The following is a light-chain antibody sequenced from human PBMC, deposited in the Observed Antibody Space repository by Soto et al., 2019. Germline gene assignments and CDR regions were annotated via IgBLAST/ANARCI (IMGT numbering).Light chain of an antibody. CDR3: QQRSNRPLT. CDR1: QSVSSS. CDR2: GVS. J-gene: IGKJ2*01. V-gene: IGKV3-11*01. Sequence: EIVLPQSPATLSLSPGERATLSCRASQSVSSSLAWYQQKPGQAPRRLIYGVSNRATGIPARFSGSGSGTDCTPTISSLEPEDFAVYYCQQRSNRPLTFGQGTKLDIK.